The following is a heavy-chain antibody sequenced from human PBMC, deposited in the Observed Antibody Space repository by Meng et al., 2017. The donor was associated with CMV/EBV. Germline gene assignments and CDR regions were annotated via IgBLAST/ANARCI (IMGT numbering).Heavy chain of an antibody. Sequence: QGQLQWSGPGLVKPSQTLSLTCTVPGGTISSGDYYWSWIRQPPGKGLEWIGYIYYSGSTYYNPSLKSRVTISVDTSKNQFSLKLSSVTAADTAVYYCARVTSRVAGAFDYWGQGTLVTVSS. CDR3: ARVTSRVAGAFDY. V-gene: IGHV4-30-4*08. D-gene: IGHD1-14*01. CDR1: GGTISSGDYY. CDR2: IYYSGST. J-gene: IGHJ4*02.